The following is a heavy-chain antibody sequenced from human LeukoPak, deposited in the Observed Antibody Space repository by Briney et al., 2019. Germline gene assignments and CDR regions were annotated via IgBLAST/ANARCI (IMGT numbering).Heavy chain of an antibody. V-gene: IGHV3-30-3*01. D-gene: IGHD7-27*01. J-gene: IGHJ4*02. CDR3: ARSPGPFDY. Sequence: AGRSLRLSCAASGFTFSSYAMHWVRQAPGKGLEWVAVISYDGSNKYYADSVKGRFTISRDNSKNTLYLQMNGLRAEDTAVYYCARSPGPFDYWGQGTLVTVSS. CDR2: ISYDGSNK. CDR1: GFTFSSYA.